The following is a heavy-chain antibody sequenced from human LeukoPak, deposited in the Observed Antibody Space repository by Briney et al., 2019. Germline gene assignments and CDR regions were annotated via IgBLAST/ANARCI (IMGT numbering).Heavy chain of an antibody. CDR1: GFTFSNAW. CDR2: IKSKIDGGTT. V-gene: IGHV3-15*01. D-gene: IGHD5-12*01. CDR3: TTGESGIVTTIRIEPDAFDI. J-gene: IGHJ3*02. Sequence: GGSLRLSCAASGFTFSNAWMSWVRQVAGKGLEWGGRIKSKIDGGTTDYAAPVKGRFTISRDDSKNTLYMQMNSLKTEDTAVYYCTTGESGIVTTIRIEPDAFDIWGQGTMVTVSS.